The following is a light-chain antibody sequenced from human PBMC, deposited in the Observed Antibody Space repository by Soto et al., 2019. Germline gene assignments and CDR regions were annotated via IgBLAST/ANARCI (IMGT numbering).Light chain of an antibody. CDR1: QSVSTN. CDR3: QQYGSSPRT. CDR2: DAS. J-gene: IGKJ1*01. V-gene: IGKV3-20*01. Sequence: VVTQLPATLSESPRETVTLSCRVSQSVSTNLAWHQQRPGEAPRLLVFDASTRAVDIPGRFSGSGSGTDFTLTISRLEPEDFAVYYWQQYGSSPRTFGQGTKVDIK.